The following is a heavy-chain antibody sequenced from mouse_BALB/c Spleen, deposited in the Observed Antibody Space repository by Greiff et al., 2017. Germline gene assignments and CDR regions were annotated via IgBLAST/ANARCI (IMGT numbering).Heavy chain of an antibody. V-gene: IGHV1S29*02. D-gene: IGHD1-1*01. CDR2: IYPYNGGT. CDR3: AITTVVFDD. CDR1: GYTFTDYN. Sequence: EVKLMESGPELVKPGASVKISCKASGYTFTDYNMHWVKQSHGKSLEWIGYIYPYNGGTGYNQKFKSKATLTVDNSSSTAYMELRSLTSEDSAVYYCAITTVVFDDWGQGTTLTVSS. J-gene: IGHJ2*01.